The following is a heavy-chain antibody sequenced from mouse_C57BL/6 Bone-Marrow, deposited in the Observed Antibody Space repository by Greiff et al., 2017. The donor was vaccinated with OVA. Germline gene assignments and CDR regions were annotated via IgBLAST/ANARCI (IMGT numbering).Heavy chain of an antibody. CDR3: ARRYYGSSSAWFAY. J-gene: IGHJ3*01. V-gene: IGHV5-6*01. CDR2: ISSGGSYT. D-gene: IGHD1-1*01. CDR1: GFTFSSYG. Sequence: EVQGVESGGDLVKPGGSLKLSCAASGFTFSSYGMSWVRQTPDKRLEWVATISSGGSYTYYPDSVKGRFTISRDNAKNTLYLQMSSLKSEDTAMYYCARRYYGSSSAWFAYWGQGTLVTVSA.